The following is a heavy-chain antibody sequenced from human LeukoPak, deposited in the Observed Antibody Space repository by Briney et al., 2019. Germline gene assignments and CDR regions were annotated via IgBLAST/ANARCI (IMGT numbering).Heavy chain of an antibody. V-gene: IGHV3-23*01. CDR1: GFTFSSYS. CDR3: ARDYASAWHLDY. Sequence: GGSLRLSCAASGFTFSSYSMNWVRQAPGKGLEWVSAISGSGGSTYYADSVKGRFTISRDNSKNTLYLQMNSLTSEDTAVYYCARDYASAWHLDYWGRGTLVTVSS. J-gene: IGHJ4*02. D-gene: IGHD6-19*01. CDR2: ISGSGGST.